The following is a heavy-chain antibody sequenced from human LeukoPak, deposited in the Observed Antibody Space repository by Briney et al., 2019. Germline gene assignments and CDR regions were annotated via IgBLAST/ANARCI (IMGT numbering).Heavy chain of an antibody. J-gene: IGHJ4*02. D-gene: IGHD1-26*01. V-gene: IGHV3-23*01. Sequence: PGGSLRLSCAASGFTFSSYAMSWVRQAPGKGLEWVSTISGGGDSIYYADSVKGRFTISRDNSKNTLYLQMNSLRAEDTAVYDCAREVGHFGYWGQGTLVTVSS. CDR1: GFTFSSYA. CDR3: AREVGHFGY. CDR2: ISGGGDSI.